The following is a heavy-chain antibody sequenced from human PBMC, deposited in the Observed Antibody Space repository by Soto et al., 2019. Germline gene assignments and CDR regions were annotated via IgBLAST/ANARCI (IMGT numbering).Heavy chain of an antibody. Sequence: QVQLVQSGAEVKKPGSSVKVSCKASGGTFSSYAISWVRQAPGQGLEWMGGIIPIFGTANYAQKFQGRVTITADESTRTAYMELSSLRSEDTAVYYCARTVLRYFDRYYYYGMDVWGQGTTVTVSS. V-gene: IGHV1-69*01. CDR2: IIPIFGTA. CDR1: GGTFSSYA. J-gene: IGHJ6*02. D-gene: IGHD3-9*01. CDR3: ARTVLRYFDRYYYYGMDV.